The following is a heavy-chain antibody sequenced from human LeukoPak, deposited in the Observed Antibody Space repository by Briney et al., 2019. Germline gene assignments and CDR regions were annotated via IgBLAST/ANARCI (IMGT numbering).Heavy chain of an antibody. CDR2: IYYSGST. CDR3: ARALIGYSYGLPFDY. CDR1: GGSISSHY. J-gene: IGHJ4*02. D-gene: IGHD5-18*01. Sequence: SETLSLTCTVSGGSISSHYWSWIRQPPGKGLEWIGYIYYSGSTNYNPSLKGRVTISVDTSKNQFSLKLSSVTAADTAVYYCARALIGYSYGLPFDYWGQGTLVTVSS. V-gene: IGHV4-59*11.